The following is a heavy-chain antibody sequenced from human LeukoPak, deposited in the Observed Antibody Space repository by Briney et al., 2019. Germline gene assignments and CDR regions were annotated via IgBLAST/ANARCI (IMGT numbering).Heavy chain of an antibody. CDR1: GFTFSGYS. CDR3: AKDTGYSYGYSDY. Sequence: VGSLRLSSAASGFTFSGYSMNSVRQAPGKGLWRVSYISISISTLYYADSVKGRFTISRDNAQNSLYLQMNSLRAEDTAVYYCAKDTGYSYGYSDYWGQGTLVTVSS. CDR2: ISISISTL. D-gene: IGHD5-18*01. V-gene: IGHV3-48*01. J-gene: IGHJ4*02.